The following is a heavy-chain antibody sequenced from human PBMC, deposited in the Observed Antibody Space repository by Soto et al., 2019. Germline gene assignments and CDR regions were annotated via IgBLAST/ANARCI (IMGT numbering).Heavy chain of an antibody. CDR1: GFTFSSYA. Sequence: QVQLVESGGGVVQPGRSLRLSCAASGFTFSSYATHWVRQAPGKGLEWVAVISHDGSNKYYADSVKGRFTISRDNSKNTPYLQLTRLRAEATAVYYCARDDGRDSPHGYWCQGTLVAVST. V-gene: IGHV3-30-3*01. CDR2: ISHDGSNK. J-gene: IGHJ4*02. CDR3: ARDDGRDSPHGY.